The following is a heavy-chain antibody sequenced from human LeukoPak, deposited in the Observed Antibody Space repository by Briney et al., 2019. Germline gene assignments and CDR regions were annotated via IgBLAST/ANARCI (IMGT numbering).Heavy chain of an antibody. CDR3: ARGTGGITIFGVVRSRYGMDV. J-gene: IGHJ6*02. Sequence: SETLSLTCAVYGGSFSGYYWSWIRQPPGKGLEWIGEINHSGSTNYNPSLKSRVTISVDTSKNQFSLKLSSVTAADTAVYYCARGTGGITIFGVVRSRYGMDVWGQGTTVTVSS. D-gene: IGHD3-3*01. CDR2: INHSGST. V-gene: IGHV4-34*01. CDR1: GGSFSGYY.